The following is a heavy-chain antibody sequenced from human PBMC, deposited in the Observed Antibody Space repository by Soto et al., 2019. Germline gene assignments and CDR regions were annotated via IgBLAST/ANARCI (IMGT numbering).Heavy chain of an antibody. Sequence: ASVKGSCKTSGHTFSIYGFTWVRQAPRQGLEWMGWISAYNGNTNYAQKFQGRVTVTTDTSTSTAYMELRSLRSDDTAVYYCARALYCSGGSCYFDHWGQGTLVTVSS. J-gene: IGHJ4*02. CDR3: ARALYCSGGSCYFDH. CDR2: ISAYNGNT. D-gene: IGHD2-15*01. CDR1: GHTFSIYG. V-gene: IGHV1-18*01.